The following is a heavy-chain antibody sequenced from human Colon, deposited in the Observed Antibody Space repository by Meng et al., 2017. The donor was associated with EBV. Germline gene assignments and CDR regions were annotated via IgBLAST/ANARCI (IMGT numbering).Heavy chain of an antibody. CDR3: ARGGGSFRIQF. D-gene: IGHD2-15*01. CDR1: GDSINSGGFY. CDR2: IYFTGST. J-gene: IGHJ4*02. V-gene: IGHV4-30-4*01. Sequence: VQLQEAGPGLVKPSQTLSLTCAVSGDSINSGGFYWSWIRQPPGKGLEWIGYIYFTGSTYYSPSLKSRLNISIDTSKNQFSLRLTSVTAADTAVYYCARGGGSFRIQFWGLGTLVTVSS.